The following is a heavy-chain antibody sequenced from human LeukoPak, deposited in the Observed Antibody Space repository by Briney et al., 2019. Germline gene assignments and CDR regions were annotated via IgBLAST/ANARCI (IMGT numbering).Heavy chain of an antibody. CDR3: ARHDAIFGVVIIPGAFDI. V-gene: IGHV4-39*01. Sequence: SETLSLTCTVSGGSISSSGYYWGWIRQPPGKGLEWIGSIYYSGSTYYNPSLKSRVTISVDTSKNQFSLRLSSVTAADTAVYYCARHDAIFGVVIIPGAFDIRGQGTMVTVSS. J-gene: IGHJ3*02. D-gene: IGHD3-3*01. CDR2: IYYSGST. CDR1: GGSISSSGYY.